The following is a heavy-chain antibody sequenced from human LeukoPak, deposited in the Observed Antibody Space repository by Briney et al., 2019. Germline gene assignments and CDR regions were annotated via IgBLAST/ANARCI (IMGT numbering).Heavy chain of an antibody. V-gene: IGHV4-59*12. D-gene: IGHD2-15*01. Sequence: PSETLSLTCTVSGGSFSGYYWSWMRQPPGKGLEWIGYVYYSGSTYYNPSLKSRVTISVDTSKNQFSLKLSSVTAADTAVYYCARAESGAPRRFDPWGQGTLVTVSS. J-gene: IGHJ5*02. CDR3: ARAESGAPRRFDP. CDR2: VYYSGST. CDR1: GGSFSGYY.